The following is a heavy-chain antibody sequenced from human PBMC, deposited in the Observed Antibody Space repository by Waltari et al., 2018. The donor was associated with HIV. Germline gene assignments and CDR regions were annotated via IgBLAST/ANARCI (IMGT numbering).Heavy chain of an antibody. Sequence: QLQLQESGPGLVKPSETLSLTCTVSGGSISSSSYYWGWIRQPPGKGLEWIGSIYYSGSTYYNPSLKSRVTISVDTSKNQFSLKLSSVTAADTAVYYCASPFPYDSSGYYYINWYFDLWGRGTLVTVSS. V-gene: IGHV4-39*01. CDR1: GGSISSSSYY. CDR3: ASPFPYDSSGYYYINWYFDL. J-gene: IGHJ2*01. D-gene: IGHD3-22*01. CDR2: IYYSGST.